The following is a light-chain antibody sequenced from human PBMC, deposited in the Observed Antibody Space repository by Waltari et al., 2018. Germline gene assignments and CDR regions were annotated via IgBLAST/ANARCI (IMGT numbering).Light chain of an antibody. V-gene: IGLV2-14*03. J-gene: IGLJ2*01. CDR1: SSDVVAYNY. CDR3: SSYTTSDTLV. CDR2: GVT. Sequence: QSALTQPASVSGSPGPSLTISCTGTSSDVVAYNYVSWYQQHPGRAPRLMIYGVTIRPSGVSIRFSGSKSGNTASLTISGLQPEDEAYYYCSSYTTSDTLVFAGGTKLTVL.